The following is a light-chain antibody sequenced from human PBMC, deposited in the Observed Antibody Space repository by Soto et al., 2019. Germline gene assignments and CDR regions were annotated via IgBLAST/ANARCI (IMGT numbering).Light chain of an antibody. V-gene: IGKV1-39*01. J-gene: IGKJ1*01. CDR2: AAS. CDR3: QQSYSTPPT. CDR1: QSISSY. Sequence: DIQMTQSPSSLSASVGDRVTITCRESQSISSYLNWYQQKPGKAPKLLIYAASSLQSGVPSRFSGSGSGTDFTLTISSLQPEVFATYYCQQSYSTPPTFGQGTKVEIK.